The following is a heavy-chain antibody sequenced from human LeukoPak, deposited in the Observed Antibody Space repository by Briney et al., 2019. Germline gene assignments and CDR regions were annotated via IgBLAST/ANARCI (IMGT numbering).Heavy chain of an antibody. CDR3: ARDNDYGDYAPFDY. D-gene: IGHD4-17*01. CDR2: INPNSGGT. Sequence: GASVKVSCKASGYTFTGYYMHWVRQAPGQGLEWMGWINPNSGGTNYAQKFQGRVTMTRDTSISTAYMELSRLRSDDTAVYYCARDNDYGDYAPFDYWGQGTLVTVSS. V-gene: IGHV1-2*02. CDR1: GYTFTGYY. J-gene: IGHJ4*02.